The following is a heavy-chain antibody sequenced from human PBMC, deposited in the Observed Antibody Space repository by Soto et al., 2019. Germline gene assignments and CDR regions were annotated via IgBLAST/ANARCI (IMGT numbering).Heavy chain of an antibody. CDR1: GGSISSSSYY. D-gene: IGHD3-22*01. CDR2: IYYSGST. V-gene: IGHV4-39*01. Sequence: PSETLSLTCTVSGGSISSSSYYWGWIRQPPGKGLEWIGSIYYSGSTYYNPSLKSRVTISVDTSKNQFSLKLSSVTAADTAVYYCARGAYYYDSSGYYSLPPFDYWGQGTLVTVSS. CDR3: ARGAYYYDSSGYYSLPPFDY. J-gene: IGHJ4*02.